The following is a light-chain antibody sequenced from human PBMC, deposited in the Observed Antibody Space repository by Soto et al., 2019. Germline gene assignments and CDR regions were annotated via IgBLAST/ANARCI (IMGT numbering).Light chain of an antibody. Sequence: QSALTQPASVSGSPGQSITISCTGTSSDVGAYNFVSWYQQHPGKVPKLMFYEVTKRPSGVSKRFSGSKSGNTASLTISGLQAEDEADYYCCSYVGSNIFYVFGTGTQLTVL. V-gene: IGLV2-23*02. CDR1: SSDVGAYNF. J-gene: IGLJ1*01. CDR2: EVT. CDR3: CSYVGSNIFYV.